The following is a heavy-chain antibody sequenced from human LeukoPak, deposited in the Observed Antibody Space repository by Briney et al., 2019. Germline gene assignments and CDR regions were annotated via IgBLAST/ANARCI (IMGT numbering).Heavy chain of an antibody. V-gene: IGHV4-61*01. Sequence: SETLSLTCTVSGGSVSSGSYYWSWIRQPPGKGLEWIVYIYYSGSTNYNPSLKSRVTISVDTSKNQFSLKLSSVTAADTAVYYCARVVTYYYDSSGYYYAYYFDYWGQGTLVTVSS. CDR1: GGSVSSGSYY. J-gene: IGHJ4*02. CDR2: IYYSGST. CDR3: ARVVTYYYDSSGYYYAYYFDY. D-gene: IGHD3-22*01.